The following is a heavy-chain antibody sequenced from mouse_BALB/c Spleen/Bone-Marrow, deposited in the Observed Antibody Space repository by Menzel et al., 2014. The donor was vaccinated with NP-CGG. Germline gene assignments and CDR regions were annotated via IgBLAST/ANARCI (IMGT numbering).Heavy chain of an antibody. D-gene: IGHD2-1*01. Sequence: EVQGVESGGGLVQPGGSLRLSCATSGFTFTDYYMSWVRQPPGRALGWLGFIRNKANGYTTEYSASVKGRFTISRDNSQSILYLQMNTLRAEDSATYYCARDYGNYVRFAYWGQGTLVTVSA. CDR2: IRNKANGYTT. V-gene: IGHV7-3*02. CDR3: ARDYGNYVRFAY. J-gene: IGHJ3*01. CDR1: GFTFTDYY.